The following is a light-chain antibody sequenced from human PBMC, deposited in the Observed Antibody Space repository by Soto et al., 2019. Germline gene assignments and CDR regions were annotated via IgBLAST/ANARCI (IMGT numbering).Light chain of an antibody. CDR2: KAS. CDR3: QHYNSYSEA. CDR1: QTISSW. V-gene: IGKV1-5*03. J-gene: IGKJ1*01. Sequence: DIQMTQPPSTLSGSVGDRVTITCRASQTISSWLAWYPQKPGKAPKLLIYKASTLKSGVPSRFSGSGSGTEFTLTISSLQPDDFATYYCQHYNSYSEACGQGTKGELK.